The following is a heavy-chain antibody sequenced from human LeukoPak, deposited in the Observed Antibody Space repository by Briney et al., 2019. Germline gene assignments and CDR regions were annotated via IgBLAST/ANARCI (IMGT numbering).Heavy chain of an antibody. J-gene: IGHJ5*02. CDR1: GFTFSNTW. V-gene: IGHV3-15*01. CDR2: IKSKTDGGTT. D-gene: IGHD3-10*01. Sequence: GGSLRLSCAASGFTFSNTWMSWVRQAPGKGLEWVGRIKSKTDGGTTDYAAPVKGRFTISRDDSKNTLYLQMNSLKTEDTAVYYCTPYYYADVGWFDPWGQGTLVTVSS. CDR3: TPYYYADVGWFDP.